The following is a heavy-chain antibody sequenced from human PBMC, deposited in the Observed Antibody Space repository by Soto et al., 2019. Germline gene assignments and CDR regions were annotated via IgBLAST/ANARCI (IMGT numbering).Heavy chain of an antibody. V-gene: IGHV4-39*01. J-gene: IGHJ6*01. Sequence: SETLSLTCTVSGVSIGGSNYFWGWMRQSPGTGLEWLGTIYSSGSTYYNPSLKSRITMSLDKSKNQFSLNLGSVTAADTAVYYCTRRRFGVRGVTTVEVWGAGTTVNVS. CDR3: TRRRFGVRGVTTVEV. CDR2: IYSSGST. D-gene: IGHD3-10*01. CDR1: GVSIGGSNYF.